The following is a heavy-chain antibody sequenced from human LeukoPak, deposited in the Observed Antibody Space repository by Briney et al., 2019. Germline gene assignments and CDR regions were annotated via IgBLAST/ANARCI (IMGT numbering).Heavy chain of an antibody. CDR1: GYTFTSYD. Sequence: GSVKVSCKASGYTFTSYDINGVRQATGQGLEWMGRISGYDGNTNNAQKLQGRVTMTIDTSTSTAYMEVRSLRSDDTAVYYCARDQARLGLFDYWGQGTLVTVSS. CDR2: ISGYDGNT. D-gene: IGHD3/OR15-3a*01. CDR3: ARDQARLGLFDY. V-gene: IGHV1-18*01. J-gene: IGHJ4*02.